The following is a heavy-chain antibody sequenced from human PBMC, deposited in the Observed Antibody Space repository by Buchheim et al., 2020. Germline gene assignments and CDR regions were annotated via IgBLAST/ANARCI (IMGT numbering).Heavy chain of an antibody. CDR1: GFTFSNYG. D-gene: IGHD3-22*01. V-gene: IGHV3-30*18. CDR2: ISYDGSKK. CDR3: AKLTTMILDHFQTFDPFDY. J-gene: IGHJ4*02. Sequence: QVQLVESGGGVVQPGRSLRLSCAASGFTFSNYGMDWVRQAPGKGLEWVAVISYDGSKKYYADSVKGRFTISRDNSKNTLYLQMNSLRAEDTAVYYCAKLTTMILDHFQTFDPFDYWGQGTL.